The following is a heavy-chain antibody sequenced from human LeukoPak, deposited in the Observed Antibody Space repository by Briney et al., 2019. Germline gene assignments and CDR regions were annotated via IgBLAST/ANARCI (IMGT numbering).Heavy chain of an antibody. D-gene: IGHD3-22*01. CDR3: ARGTTYNHDRSGRYGMDV. CDR1: GFTFSSFA. J-gene: IGHJ6*02. CDR2: IGISTGYM. Sequence: PGGSLRLSCTASGFTFSSFAMNWVRQAPGKGLDWVSSIGISTGYMYYADSVKGRFTISRDNAKNSQYLQINSLRAEDTAMYYCARGTTYNHDRSGRYGMDVWGQGTTVTVSS. V-gene: IGHV3-21*01.